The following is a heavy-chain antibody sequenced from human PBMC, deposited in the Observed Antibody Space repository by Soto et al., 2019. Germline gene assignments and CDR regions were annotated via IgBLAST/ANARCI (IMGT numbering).Heavy chain of an antibody. CDR3: ARTDGGSYRSGDD. CDR2: IIPILGIA. D-gene: IGHD3-16*02. V-gene: IGHV1-69*02. CDR1: GGTFSSYT. J-gene: IGHJ4*02. Sequence: SVKVSCKASGGTFSSYTISWVRQAPGQGLEWMGRIIPILGIANYAQKFQGRVTITADKSTSTAYMELSSLRSEDTAVYYCARTDGGSYRSGDDWGQGTLVTVSS.